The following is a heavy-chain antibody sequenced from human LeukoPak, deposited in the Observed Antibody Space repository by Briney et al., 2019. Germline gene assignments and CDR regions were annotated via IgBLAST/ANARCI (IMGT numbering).Heavy chain of an antibody. CDR3: ARDCSSTSCYDAFDI. D-gene: IGHD2-2*01. J-gene: IGHJ3*02. CDR1: GGSFSGYY. V-gene: IGHV4-34*01. CDR2: INHSGST. Sequence: SETLSLTCAVYGGSFSGYYWSWIRQPPGKGLEWIGEINHSGSTNYNPSLKSRVTISVDRSKNQFSLKLSSVTAADTAVYYCARDCSSTSCYDAFDIWGQGTMVTVSS.